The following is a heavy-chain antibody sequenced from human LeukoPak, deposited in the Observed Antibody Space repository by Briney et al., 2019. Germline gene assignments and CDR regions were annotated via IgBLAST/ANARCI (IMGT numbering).Heavy chain of an antibody. CDR2: INPNSGGT. V-gene: IGHV1-2*02. Sequence: ASVKVSCKASGYTFTGYYMHWVRQAPGQGLKWMGWINPNSGGTNYAQKFQGRVTMTRDTSISTAYMELSSLRYDDTAVYYCATNILVRDIINWFDPWGQGTLVTVSS. J-gene: IGHJ5*02. CDR1: GYTFTGYY. CDR3: ATNILVRDIINWFDP. D-gene: IGHD3-10*01.